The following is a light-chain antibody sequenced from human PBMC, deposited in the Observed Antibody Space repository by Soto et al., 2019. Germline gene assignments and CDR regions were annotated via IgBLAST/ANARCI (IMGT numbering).Light chain of an antibody. J-gene: IGKJ2*01. CDR2: AAS. Sequence: EIVMTQSPATLSLSLGERATLSCRASQSISRNLAWYHQRPGQAPRLIIYAASTRATGIPARFSGSGSGTDFTLTISGLQSEDLGVYFCQQYNNWPPRYTFGQGTKLEIK. V-gene: IGKV3-15*01. CDR3: QQYNNWPPRYT. CDR1: QSISRN.